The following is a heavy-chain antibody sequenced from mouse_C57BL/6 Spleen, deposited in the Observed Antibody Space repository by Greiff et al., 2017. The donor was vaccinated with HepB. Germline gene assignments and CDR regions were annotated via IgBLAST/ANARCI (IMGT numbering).Heavy chain of an antibody. V-gene: IGHV1-82*01. CDR2: IYPGDGDT. CDR1: GYAFSSSW. CDR3: ARNEGGAY. Sequence: VQLQQSGPELVKPGASVKISCKASGYAFSSSWMNWVKQRPGKGLEWIGRIYPGDGDTNYNGKFKGKATLTADKSSSTAYMQLSSLTSEDSAVYFCARNEGGAYWGQGTLVTVSA. J-gene: IGHJ3*01.